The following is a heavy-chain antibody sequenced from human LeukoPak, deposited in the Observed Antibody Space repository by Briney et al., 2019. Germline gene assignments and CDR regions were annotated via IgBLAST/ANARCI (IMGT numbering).Heavy chain of an antibody. J-gene: IGHJ5*02. V-gene: IGHV4-38-2*02. CDR3: ARGITMVRGVTRGNWFDP. D-gene: IGHD3-10*01. Sequence: SETLSLTCTVSGYSISSGYYWAWIRQPPGKGLEWIGSIFHTGSTYHNPSLKSRVTISVDTSKNQFSLKLSSVTAADTAVYYCARGITMVRGVTRGNWFDPWGQGTLVTVSS. CDR2: IFHTGST. CDR1: GYSISSGYY.